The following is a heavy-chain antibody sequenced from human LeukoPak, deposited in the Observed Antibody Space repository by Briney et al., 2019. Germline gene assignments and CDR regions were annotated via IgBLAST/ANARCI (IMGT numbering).Heavy chain of an antibody. Sequence: SETLSLTCTVSGVSLKSYLWEWIRQPPGKGLELVGYIYYSGSTVYNPSLKSRVTISVDTCKTQFTLRLSSQTAVDISVYCSARDFAVSEIPVPGSTWGQGTLVAVSS. J-gene: IGHJ5*02. D-gene: IGHD1-14*01. CDR2: IYYSGST. CDR3: ARDFAVSEIPVPGST. V-gene: IGHV4-59*12. CDR1: GVSLKSYL.